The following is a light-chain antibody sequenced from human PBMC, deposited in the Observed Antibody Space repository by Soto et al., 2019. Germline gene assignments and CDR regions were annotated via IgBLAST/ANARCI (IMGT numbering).Light chain of an antibody. Sequence: ALTQPGSVSGSPGQSITISCSGTSSDVGSYDHVAWYQQFPGKTPKLMIYEVSNRPSGVSSRFSGSKSGNTASLTISGLQAEDEADYYCISYTGSSTSYVFGSGTQVTVL. CDR1: SSDVGSYDH. CDR2: EVS. V-gene: IGLV2-14*01. J-gene: IGLJ1*01. CDR3: ISYTGSSTSYV.